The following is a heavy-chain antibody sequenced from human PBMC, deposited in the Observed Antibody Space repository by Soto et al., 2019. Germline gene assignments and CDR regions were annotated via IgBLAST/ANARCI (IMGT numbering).Heavy chain of an antibody. J-gene: IGHJ4*02. Sequence: GSLRLSCSGPCFIFSSYWMTWVRHAPGKGLEWVANVKQDGSEQHYVDSVKGRFTISRDNVKNSLFLQMNSLRAEDTAVYYCVGGSGWVMDYWGQGTLVTVSS. CDR3: VGGSGWVMDY. CDR1: CFIFSSYW. CDR2: VKQDGSEQ. V-gene: IGHV3-7*03. D-gene: IGHD6-19*01.